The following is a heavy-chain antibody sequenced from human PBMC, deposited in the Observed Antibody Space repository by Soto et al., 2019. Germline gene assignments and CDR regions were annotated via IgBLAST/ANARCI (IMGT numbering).Heavy chain of an antibody. Sequence: GGSLRLSCAASGFTLTRYSMNWVRQAPGKGLEWVSSISSTTNYIYYADSMKGRFTVSRDNANNSVYLEMNSLSAEDTALYYCARESEDLTSNFDYWGQGTLVTVSS. V-gene: IGHV3-21*01. CDR1: GFTLTRYS. CDR3: ARESEDLTSNFDY. J-gene: IGHJ4*02. CDR2: ISSTTNYI.